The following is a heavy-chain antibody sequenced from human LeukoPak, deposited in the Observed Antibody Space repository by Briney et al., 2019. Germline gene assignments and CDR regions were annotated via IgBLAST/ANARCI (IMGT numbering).Heavy chain of an antibody. J-gene: IGHJ4*02. CDR2: ISYEGSNK. V-gene: IGHV3-30*03. Sequence: SGGSLRLSCVASGFTFSSYWMTWVRQAPGKGLEGVAVISYEGSNKYYAASVKGRFTISRDNSRNTLYLQMNSLRAEDSAVYYCARGLHMRCSCGICYDPFVYWGQGTLVTVSS. D-gene: IGHD2-15*01. CDR3: ARGLHMRCSCGICYDPFVY. CDR1: GFTFSSYW.